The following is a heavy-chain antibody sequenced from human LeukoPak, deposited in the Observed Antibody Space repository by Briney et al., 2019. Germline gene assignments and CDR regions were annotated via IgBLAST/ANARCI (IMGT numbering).Heavy chain of an antibody. D-gene: IGHD3-10*01. CDR1: GYTFTGYY. CDR2: IIPTFGTA. V-gene: IGHV1-69*13. J-gene: IGHJ6*03. Sequence: SVKVSCKASGYTFTGYYMHWVRQAPGQGLEWMGGIIPTFGTANYAQKFQGRVTITADESTSTAYMELSSLRSEDTAVYYCARDSRSIRGAPDYYMDVWGKGTTVTVSS. CDR3: ARDSRSIRGAPDYYMDV.